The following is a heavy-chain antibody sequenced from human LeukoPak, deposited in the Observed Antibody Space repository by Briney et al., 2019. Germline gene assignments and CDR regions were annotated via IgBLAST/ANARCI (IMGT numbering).Heavy chain of an antibody. CDR1: GGSISSSSYY. CDR2: IYYSGST. Sequence: PXXTLSLTCTVSGGSISSSSYYWGWIRQPPGEGLEWIGSIYYSGSTYYNPSLKSPITISVDTSKNQFSLKLSSVTAADTAVYYCARAFVVPAAISLGHWFDPWGQGTLVTVSS. CDR3: ARAFVVPAAISLGHWFDP. D-gene: IGHD2-2*02. J-gene: IGHJ5*02. V-gene: IGHV4-39*01.